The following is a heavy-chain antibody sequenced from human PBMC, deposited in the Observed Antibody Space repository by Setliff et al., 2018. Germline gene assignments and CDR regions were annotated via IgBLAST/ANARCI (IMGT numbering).Heavy chain of an antibody. CDR2: FHTGGST. D-gene: IGHD3-3*01. J-gene: IGHJ5*02. Sequence: PSETLSLTCTVSGDSISSGSYYWTWIRQPAGKGLEWIGHFHTGGSTNYNRSLRSRVSISEDTSKNQFSLKLSSVTAADTATYYCARAGPTVTFFRVLVISWWDPWGQGSLVTVSS. CDR3: ARAGPTVTFFRVLVISWWDP. V-gene: IGHV4-61*09. CDR1: GDSISSGSYY.